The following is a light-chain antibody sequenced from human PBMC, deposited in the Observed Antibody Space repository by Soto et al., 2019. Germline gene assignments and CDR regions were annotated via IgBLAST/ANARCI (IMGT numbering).Light chain of an antibody. Sequence: DIVMTQSPDSLAVSLGERATINCKSSQSVLYSSNNKNYLAWYQQKPGQPPKLLIYCASTRESGVPDRFSGSGSGTDFTLTISSLQAEDVAVYYCHQYYSTFTFGPGTKVDIK. CDR1: QSVLYSSNNKNY. CDR2: CAS. J-gene: IGKJ3*01. CDR3: HQYYSTFT. V-gene: IGKV4-1*01.